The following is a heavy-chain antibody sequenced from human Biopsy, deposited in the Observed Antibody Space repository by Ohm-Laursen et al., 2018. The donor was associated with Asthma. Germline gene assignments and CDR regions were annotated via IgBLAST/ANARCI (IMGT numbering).Heavy chain of an antibody. CDR2: ISWNSGSI. D-gene: IGHD2-21*01. J-gene: IGHJ4*02. Sequence: SLRLSCAASRFTFDDYGMHWVRQAPGKGLEWVSGISWNSGSIGYADSVKGRFTISRDNAKNSLYLQMNSLRVEDMALYYCAKATLGDIGKDYWGQGTLVTVSS. V-gene: IGHV3-9*03. CDR3: AKATLGDIGKDY. CDR1: RFTFDDYG.